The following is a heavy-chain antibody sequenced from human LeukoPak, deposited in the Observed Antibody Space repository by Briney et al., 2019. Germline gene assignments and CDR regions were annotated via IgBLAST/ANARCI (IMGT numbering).Heavy chain of an antibody. Sequence: SQTLSLTCAISGDSVSSNSAVWNWIRQSPSRGLEWLGRTYYKSKWSSDFAISVKSRITINPDTSKNQFSLHLNSVTPEDTAVYYCARGDIALDYWGQGTLVPVSS. CDR1: GDSVSSNSAV. V-gene: IGHV6-1*01. D-gene: IGHD5-12*01. CDR2: TYYKSKWSS. CDR3: ARGDIALDY. J-gene: IGHJ4*02.